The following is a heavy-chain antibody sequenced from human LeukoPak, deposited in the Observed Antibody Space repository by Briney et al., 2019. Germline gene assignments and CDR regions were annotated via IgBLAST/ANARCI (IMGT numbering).Heavy chain of an antibody. V-gene: IGHV1-3*01. CDR1: GYTFTSYA. CDR3: ARDFASEGYSYGSLYFDY. CDR2: INAGNGNT. D-gene: IGHD5-18*01. Sequence: ASVKVSCKASGYTFTSYAMHWVRQAPGRRLEWMGWINAGNGNTKYSQKFQGRVTITRDTSASTAYMELSSLRSEDTAVYYCARDFASEGYSYGSLYFDYWGQGTLVTVSS. J-gene: IGHJ4*02.